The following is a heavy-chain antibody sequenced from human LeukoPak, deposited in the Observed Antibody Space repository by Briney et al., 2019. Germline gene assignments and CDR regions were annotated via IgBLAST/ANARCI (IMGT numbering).Heavy chain of an antibody. CDR1: GYTFTDYY. CDR3: ARADRGYQPLLTPRY. Sequence: ASVKVSCKTSGYTFTDYYIHWVRQAPGQGLEWMGWINPHSGGTNYVQKFQGRVTLTRDTSISTAYMELSRLRSDDTAVYYCARADRGYQPLLTPRYWGQGTLVTVSS. V-gene: IGHV1-2*02. D-gene: IGHD2-2*01. CDR2: INPHSGGT. J-gene: IGHJ4*02.